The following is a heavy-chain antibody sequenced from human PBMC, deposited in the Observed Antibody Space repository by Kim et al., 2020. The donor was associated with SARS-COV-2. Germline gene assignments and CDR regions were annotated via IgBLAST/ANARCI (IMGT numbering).Heavy chain of an antibody. Sequence: GGSLRLSCAASGFTFSSYGMHWVRQAPGKGLEWVAVISYDGSNKYYADSVKGRFTISRDNSKNTLYLQMNSLRAEDTAVYYCASGAGLAGDGDVRGEYYYYGMDVWGQGTTVTVSS. J-gene: IGHJ6*02. V-gene: IGHV3-33*05. D-gene: IGHD4-17*01. CDR2: ISYDGSNK. CDR3: ASGAGLAGDGDVRGEYYYYGMDV. CDR1: GFTFSSYG.